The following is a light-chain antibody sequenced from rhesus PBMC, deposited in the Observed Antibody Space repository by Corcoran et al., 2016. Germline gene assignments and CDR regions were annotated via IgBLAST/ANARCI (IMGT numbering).Light chain of an antibody. CDR1: QGISNN. CDR2: DAS. V-gene: IGKV1-25*01. J-gene: IGKJ4*01. CDR3: QHGYGTPLT. Sequence: DIQMTQSPSSLSASVGDTVTITCRASQGISNNLAWYQQKPGKVPKLLIYDASTWQSGVPSRFSGRGSWTDFTLTISSLQPEDFATYYCQHGYGTPLTFGGGTKVEIK.